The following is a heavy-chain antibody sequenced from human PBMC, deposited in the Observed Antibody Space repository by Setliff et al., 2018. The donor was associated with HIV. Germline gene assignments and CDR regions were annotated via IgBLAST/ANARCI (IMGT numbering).Heavy chain of an antibody. CDR3: ARGARLLAGYSDRWDYYYMAV. CDR1: GVSISGYY. J-gene: IGHJ6*03. D-gene: IGHD6-13*01. V-gene: IGHV4-34*01. CDR2: INHSGST. Sequence: SETLSLTCTVSGVSISGYYWSWIRQPPGKGLEWIGEINHSGSTHYNPSLKSRFTISVDTSKNQFSLKVNSVTAADTAVYYCARGARLLAGYSDRWDYYYMAVWGKGTTVTVSS.